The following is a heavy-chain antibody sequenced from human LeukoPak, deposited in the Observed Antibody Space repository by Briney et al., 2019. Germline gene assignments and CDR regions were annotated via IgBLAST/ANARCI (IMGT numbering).Heavy chain of an antibody. CDR1: GYTFTGYY. J-gene: IGHJ4*02. V-gene: IGHV1-2*02. Sequence: ASVKVSCKASGYTFTGYYIHWVRQAPGQGLEWMGWINPNSGGTNYAQKFQGRVTMTRDTSISTAYMELSRLRSDDTAVYYCARVASNWNDRGLDYWGQGTLVTVSS. CDR2: INPNSGGT. D-gene: IGHD1-1*01. CDR3: ARVASNWNDRGLDY.